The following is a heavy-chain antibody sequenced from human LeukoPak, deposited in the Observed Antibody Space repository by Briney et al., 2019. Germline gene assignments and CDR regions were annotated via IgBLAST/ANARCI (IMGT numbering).Heavy chain of an antibody. CDR2: MNPNSGNT. Sequence: ASVKVSCKASGYTFTSYDINWVRQATGQGLEWMGWMNPNSGNTGYAQKFQGRVTMTRNTSISTAYMELSSLRSEDTAVYYCARARPPKIAAAGKVWFDPWGQGTLVTVSS. CDR1: GYTFTSYD. CDR3: ARARPPKIAAAGKVWFDP. D-gene: IGHD6-13*01. J-gene: IGHJ5*02. V-gene: IGHV1-8*01.